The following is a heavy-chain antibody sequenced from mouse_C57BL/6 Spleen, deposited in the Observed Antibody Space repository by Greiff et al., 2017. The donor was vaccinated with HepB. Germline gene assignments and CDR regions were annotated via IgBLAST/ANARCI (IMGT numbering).Heavy chain of an antibody. CDR1: GFTFSDYG. J-gene: IGHJ4*01. CDR2: ISSGSSTI. D-gene: IGHD1-1*01. CDR3: ARRIYYYGSSGGYAMDY. Sequence: DVMLVESGGGLVKPGGSLKLSCAASGFTFSDYGMHWVRQAPEKGLEWVAYISSGSSTIYYADTVKGRFTISRDNAKNTLFLQMTSLRSEDTAMYYCARRIYYYGSSGGYAMDYWGQGTSVTVSS. V-gene: IGHV5-17*01.